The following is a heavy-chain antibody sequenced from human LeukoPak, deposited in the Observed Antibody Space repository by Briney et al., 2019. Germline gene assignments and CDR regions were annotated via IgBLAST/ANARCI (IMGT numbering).Heavy chain of an antibody. V-gene: IGHV4-38-2*02. CDR2: IYHSGST. J-gene: IGHJ6*03. Sequence: SETLSLTCTVSGYSISSGYYWGWIRQPPGKGLEWIGSIYHSGSTYYNPSLKSRVTISVDTSQNQFSLKLRSVTAADTAVYYCARGRDGYNLNFYYMDVCGKGTTVTVSS. CDR1: GYSISSGYY. D-gene: IGHD5-24*01. CDR3: ARGRDGYNLNFYYMDV.